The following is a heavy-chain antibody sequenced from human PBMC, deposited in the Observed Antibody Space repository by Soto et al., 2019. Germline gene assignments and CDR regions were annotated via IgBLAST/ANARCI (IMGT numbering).Heavy chain of an antibody. D-gene: IGHD2-15*01. CDR1: GGSISSGGYS. V-gene: IGHV4-30-2*01. CDR2: IYHSGST. J-gene: IGHJ5*01. CDR3: VRSSRYCSGDSCFNGFEL. Sequence: SETRSLTCAVSGGSISSGGYSWSWIRQPPGKGLEWIGYIYHSGSTYYNPSLKSRVTISVDRSKNQFSLKLSSVTAADTVEYYCVRSSRYCSGDSCFNGFELWGQGTLVTVSS.